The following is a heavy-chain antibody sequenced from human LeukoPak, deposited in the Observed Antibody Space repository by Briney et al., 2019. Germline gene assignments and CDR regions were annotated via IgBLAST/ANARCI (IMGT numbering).Heavy chain of an antibody. V-gene: IGHV3-23*01. CDR2: ISSSGSST. CDR1: GFTFDNYA. CDR3: AKGGYSSSSPFDY. J-gene: IGHJ4*02. Sequence: GGSLRLSCAASGFTFDNYAMNWVRQAPGKGLEWVSGISSSGSSTYYADSVKGRFTISRDSSKNTLYLQMNSLRADDTAVYYCAKGGYSSSSPFDYWGQGTLVTVSS. D-gene: IGHD6-13*01.